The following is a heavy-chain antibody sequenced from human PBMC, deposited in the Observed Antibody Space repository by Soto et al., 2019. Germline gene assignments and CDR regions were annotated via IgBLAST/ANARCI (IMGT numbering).Heavy chain of an antibody. D-gene: IGHD3-10*01. V-gene: IGHV4-61*01. Sequence: SETLSLTCTVSGGSVSSGRYCWSWIRQPPGKGLEWIGYMSYTGSTNYNPSLKSRVTISVDMSTNQFSLKLRSVTAADTAVYYCAREMVRGVIIRSYGMDVWGQGTTVTVS. CDR3: AREMVRGVIIRSYGMDV. CDR1: GGSVSSGRYC. CDR2: MSYTGST. J-gene: IGHJ6*02.